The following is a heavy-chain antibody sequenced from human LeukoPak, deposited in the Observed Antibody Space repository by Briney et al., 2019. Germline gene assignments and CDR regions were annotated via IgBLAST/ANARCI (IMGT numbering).Heavy chain of an antibody. CDR2: IRYDGSNK. V-gene: IGHV3-30*02. CDR3: AKNTVAMTTVTTYFDY. J-gene: IGHJ4*02. CDR1: GFTFSSYG. D-gene: IGHD4-17*01. Sequence: GGSLRLSCAASGFTFSSYGMHWVRQAPGKGLEWVAFIRYDGSNKYYADSVKGRFTISRDNSKNTLYLQMNSLRAEDTAIYYCAKNTVAMTTVTTYFDYWGQGTLVTVSS.